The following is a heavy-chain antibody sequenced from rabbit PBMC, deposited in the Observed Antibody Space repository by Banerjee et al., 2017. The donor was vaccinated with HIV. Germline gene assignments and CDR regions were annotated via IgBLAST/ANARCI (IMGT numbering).Heavy chain of an antibody. CDR1: GFSFSNKYV. CDR2: INTSSGNT. CDR3: TRDFTGVIGWNFNL. J-gene: IGHJ4*01. V-gene: IGHV1S45*01. D-gene: IGHD7-1*01. Sequence: QEQLEESGGDLVKPEGSLTLTCTASGFSFSNKYVMCWVRQVPGKGLEWIACINTSSGNTVYATWAKGRFTISRTSSTTVALQMTSLTAADTATYFCTRDFTGVIGWNFNLWGQGTLVTVS.